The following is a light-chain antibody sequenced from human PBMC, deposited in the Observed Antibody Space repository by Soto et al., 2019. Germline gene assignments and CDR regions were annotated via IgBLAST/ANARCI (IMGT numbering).Light chain of an antibody. J-gene: IGLJ3*02. V-gene: IGLV1-40*01. CDR2: GNR. Sequence: QSVLTQPHSVSGAPGQRVTIPCTGNRSNLGAGYDVHWYQQLPGTAPKLVIYGNRNRPSGVPERFSGSKSGTSASLAITGLQAEDEGDYYCQAYDYSLAASVFGGRTKVTVL. CDR1: RSNLGAGYD. CDR3: QAYDYSLAASV.